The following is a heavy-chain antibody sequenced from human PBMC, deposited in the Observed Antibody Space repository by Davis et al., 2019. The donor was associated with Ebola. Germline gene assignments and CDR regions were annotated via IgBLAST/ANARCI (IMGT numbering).Heavy chain of an antibody. D-gene: IGHD3-3*01. CDR1: GFTFSSYS. CDR2: ISSSSYYI. Sequence: GESLKISCAASGFTFSSYSMNWVRQAPGKGLEWVSSISSSSYYIYYADSVKGRFTISRDNAKNSLYLQMNSLRAEDTAVYYCARSGRITIFGVVTSYYYYGMDVWGQGTTVTVSS. V-gene: IGHV3-21*01. CDR3: ARSGRITIFGVVTSYYYYGMDV. J-gene: IGHJ6*02.